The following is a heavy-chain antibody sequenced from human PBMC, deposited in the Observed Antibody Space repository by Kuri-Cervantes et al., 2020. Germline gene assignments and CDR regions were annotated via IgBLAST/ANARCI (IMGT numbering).Heavy chain of an antibody. V-gene: IGHV1-69*13. CDR3: ARLSGYELVSGRGDPSDI. CDR1: GGTFSSYA. J-gene: IGHJ3*02. Sequence: SVKVSCKASGGTFSSYAIGWVRQAPGQGLEWMGGIIPIFGTANYARKFQGRVTITADESTSTAYMELSSLRSEDTAVYYCARLSGYELVSGRGDPSDIWGQGTKVTVSS. D-gene: IGHD2-8*02. CDR2: IIPIFGTA.